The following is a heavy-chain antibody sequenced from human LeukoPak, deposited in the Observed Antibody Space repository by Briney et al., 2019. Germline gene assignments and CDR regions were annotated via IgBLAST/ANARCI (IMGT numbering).Heavy chain of an antibody. Sequence: SETLSLTCAVYGGSFSGYYWSWIRQPPGKGLEWIGEINHSGSTNCNPSLKSRVTISVDTSKNQFSLKLSSVTAADTAVYYCARVKPKPVLLWFGELYGYYFDYWGQGTLVTVSS. CDR1: GGSFSGYY. CDR3: ARVKPKPVLLWFGELYGYYFDY. CDR2: INHSGST. V-gene: IGHV4-34*01. J-gene: IGHJ4*02. D-gene: IGHD3-10*01.